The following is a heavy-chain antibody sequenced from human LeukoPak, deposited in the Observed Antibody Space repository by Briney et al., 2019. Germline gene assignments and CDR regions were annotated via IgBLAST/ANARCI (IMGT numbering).Heavy chain of an antibody. J-gene: IGHJ6*03. CDR2: IYTSGST. CDR3: ARDSLKRGYSGYDPSTGYMDV. D-gene: IGHD5-12*01. Sequence: SETLSLTCTVSGGSISSYYWSWIRQPAGKGLEWIGRIYTSGSTNYNPSLKSRVTMSVDTSKNQFSLKLSSVTAADTAVYYCARDSLKRGYSGYDPSTGYMDVWGKGTTVTISS. V-gene: IGHV4-4*07. CDR1: GGSISSYY.